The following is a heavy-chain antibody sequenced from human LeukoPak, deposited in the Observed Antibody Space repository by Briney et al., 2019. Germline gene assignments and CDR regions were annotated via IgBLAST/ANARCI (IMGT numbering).Heavy chain of an antibody. Sequence: PGGSLRLSCAASGFTFSSYEMNWVRQAPGQGLEWVSYISSSGSTIYYADSVKGRFTISRDNAKNSLYLQMNSLRAEDTAVYYCARDYLGIFDYWGQGTLVTVSS. V-gene: IGHV3-48*03. CDR1: GFTFSSYE. CDR2: ISSSGSTI. CDR3: ARDYLGIFDY. D-gene: IGHD7-27*01. J-gene: IGHJ4*02.